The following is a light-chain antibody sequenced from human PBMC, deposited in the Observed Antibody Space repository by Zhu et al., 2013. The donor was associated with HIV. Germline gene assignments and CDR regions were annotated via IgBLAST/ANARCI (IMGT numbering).Light chain of an antibody. J-gene: IGKJ5*01. V-gene: IGKV3-20*01. CDR2: GAS. Sequence: EIVLTQSPGTVSLSPGERATLSCRASQSVSDNYVAWYQQRSGQPPKLLISGASTRATGIPERFSASGSGTDFILNISRLEPEDFAVYYCQQYGSSPITFGQGTRLEIK. CDR1: QSVSDNY. CDR3: QQYGSSPIT.